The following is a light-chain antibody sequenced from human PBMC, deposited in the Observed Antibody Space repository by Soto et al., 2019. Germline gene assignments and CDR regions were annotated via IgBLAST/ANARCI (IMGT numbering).Light chain of an antibody. J-gene: IGKJ1*01. CDR3: QQYNYWPPWT. V-gene: IGKV3-15*01. Sequence: IMMTQSPATLSVSPGERATLSCRASQSASNNLAWYQQKPGQAPRLLIYDASTRATGIPARFSGSGSGTEFTLTISGLQSEDVAVYYCQQYNYWPPWTFGQGTKVEIK. CDR2: DAS. CDR1: QSASNN.